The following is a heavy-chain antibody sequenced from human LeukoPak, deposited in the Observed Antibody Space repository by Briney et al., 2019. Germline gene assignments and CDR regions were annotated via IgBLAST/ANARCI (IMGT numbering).Heavy chain of an antibody. V-gene: IGHV3-74*01. CDR1: GFTFRNYW. Sequence: GGSLRLSCAASGFTFRNYWMHWVRQAPGKGLVWVSRVKGDWSFTDYADSVKGRFTISRDNAKNTLYLQMGSLRPEDTALYYCTRGGSTVTLFDCWGQGTLVTVSS. J-gene: IGHJ4*02. D-gene: IGHD4-17*01. CDR3: TRGGSTVTLFDC. CDR2: VKGDWSFT.